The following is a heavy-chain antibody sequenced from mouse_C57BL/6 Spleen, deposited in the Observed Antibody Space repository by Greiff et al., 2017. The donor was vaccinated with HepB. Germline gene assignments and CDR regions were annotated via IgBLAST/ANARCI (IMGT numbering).Heavy chain of an antibody. CDR2: ISSGGDYI. CDR3: TRADYYGSDYFDY. J-gene: IGHJ2*01. V-gene: IGHV5-9-1*02. CDR1: GFTFSSYA. Sequence: EVKVIESGEGLVKPGGSLKLSCAASGFTFSSYAMSWVRQTPEKRLEWVAYISSGGDYIYYADTVKGRFTISRDNARNTLYLQMSSLKSEDTAMYYCTRADYYGSDYFDYWGQGTTLTVSS. D-gene: IGHD1-1*01.